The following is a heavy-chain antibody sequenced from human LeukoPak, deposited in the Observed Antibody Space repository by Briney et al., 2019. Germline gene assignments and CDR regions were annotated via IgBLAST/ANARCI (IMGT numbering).Heavy chain of an antibody. Sequence: SETLSLTCSVSGDSVSRSDSYWDWIRQPPGKGLEWIGTIYYSGRTYYSPSLKSRVTMSVDPSNNQFSLNLRSVTAADTAVYYCATGYCSSTSCYADWFDPWGQGTLVTVSS. J-gene: IGHJ5*02. CDR1: GDSVSRSDSY. CDR3: ATGYCSSTSCYADWFDP. D-gene: IGHD2-2*01. CDR2: IYYSGRT. V-gene: IGHV4-39*01.